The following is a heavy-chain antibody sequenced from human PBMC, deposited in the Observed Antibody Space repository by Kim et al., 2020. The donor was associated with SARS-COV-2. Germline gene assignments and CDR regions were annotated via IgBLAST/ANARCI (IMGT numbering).Heavy chain of an antibody. CDR2: VYFSGLT. CDR3: GRHKYDDGYDGHLDL. CDR1: GGSMRGFY. Sequence: SETLSLTCTVSGGSMRGFYWSWIRQTPGKGLEWIGYVYFSGLTQSNPSLKSRVTISVDMSNSRFSLNLRSVTAADTAVYFCGRHKYDDGYDGHLDLWGQGTLVTVSS. V-gene: IGHV4-59*08. J-gene: IGHJ5*02. D-gene: IGHD5-12*01.